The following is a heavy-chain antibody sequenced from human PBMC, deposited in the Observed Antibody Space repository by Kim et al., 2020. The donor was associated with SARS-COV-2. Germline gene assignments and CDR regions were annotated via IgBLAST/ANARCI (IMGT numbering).Heavy chain of an antibody. CDR3: ARAVGYCTGGVCYIPYNWFDP. CDR2: MNPNSGNT. J-gene: IGHJ5*02. V-gene: IGHV1-8*01. CDR1: GYTFTSYD. D-gene: IGHD2-8*02. Sequence: ASVKVSCKASGYTFTSYDINWVRQATGQGLEWMGWMNPNSGNTGYAQKFQGRVTMTRNTSISTAYMELSSLRSEDTAVYYCARAVGYCTGGVCYIPYNWFDPWGQGTLVTVSS.